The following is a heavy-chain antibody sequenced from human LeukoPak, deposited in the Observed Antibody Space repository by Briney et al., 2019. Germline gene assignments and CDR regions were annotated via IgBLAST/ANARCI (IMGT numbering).Heavy chain of an antibody. CDR1: GFIFSSYE. Sequence: GGSLRLSCAASGFIFSSYEMDWVRPATGKGLEWISIISTSGDAINYADSVKGRFTTSIDKAKNTLYLQMDSLRIEDTASYYCWRGVPGLNTGDHWGQGTLVSVSS. CDR3: WRGVPGLNTGDH. CDR2: ISTSGDAI. J-gene: IGHJ4*02. D-gene: IGHD1-14*01. V-gene: IGHV3-48*03.